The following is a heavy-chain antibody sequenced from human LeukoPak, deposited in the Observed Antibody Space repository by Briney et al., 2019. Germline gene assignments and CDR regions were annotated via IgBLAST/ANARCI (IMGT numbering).Heavy chain of an antibody. J-gene: IGHJ6*02. V-gene: IGHV3-43*02. CDR2: IGPDGDTT. D-gene: IGHD5-18*01. CDR1: GFSFRNYG. Sequence: GGSLRLSCAASGFSFRNYGMHWVRQAPGKGLEWVSLIGPDGDTTFYADSVKGRFTISRDNSKNSLYLQMNSLRAEDSAFYYCGIDWGGYSYRAMDVWGQGTTVTVSS. CDR3: GIDWGGYSYRAMDV.